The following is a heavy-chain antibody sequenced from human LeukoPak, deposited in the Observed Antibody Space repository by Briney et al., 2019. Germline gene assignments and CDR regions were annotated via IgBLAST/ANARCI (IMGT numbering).Heavy chain of an antibody. D-gene: IGHD3-3*01. CDR1: GYTFTSYD. V-gene: IGHV1-8*03. CDR2: MNPNSGNT. CDR3: VRAEDFWSGRDY. J-gene: IGHJ4*02. Sequence: ASVKVSCKASGYTFTSYDINWVRQATGQGLEWMGWMNPNSGNTGYAQKFQGRVTITRNTSISTAYMELSSLRSEDTAVYYCVRAEDFWSGRDYWGQGTLVTVSS.